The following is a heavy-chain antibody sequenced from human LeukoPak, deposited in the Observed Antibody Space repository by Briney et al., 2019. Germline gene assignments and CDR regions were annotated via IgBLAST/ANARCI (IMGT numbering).Heavy chain of an antibody. V-gene: IGHV4-39*01. J-gene: IGHJ4*02. Sequence: SETLSLTCTVSGGSISSSSYFWGWVRQPAGKGLEWVGSIYYSGSTYYNPSLKSRVTISVDTSKNQFSLKLSSVTAADTAVYYCARSGWFGEASMLWGQGTLVTVSP. CDR2: IYYSGST. CDR3: ARSGWFGEASML. D-gene: IGHD3-10*01. CDR1: GGSISSSSYF.